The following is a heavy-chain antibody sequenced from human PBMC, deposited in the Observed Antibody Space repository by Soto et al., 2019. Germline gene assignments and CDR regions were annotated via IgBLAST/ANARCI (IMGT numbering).Heavy chain of an antibody. CDR2: IYYSGST. J-gene: IGHJ4*02. Sequence: QVQLQESGPGLVKPSQTLSLTCTVSGGSISSGDYYWSWIRQPPGKGLEWIGYIYYSGSTYYNPSLKSRVTISVDTSKNQFSLKLSSVTAAYTAVYYCARVLSYGDYAFDYWGQGTLVTVSS. CDR3: ARVLSYGDYAFDY. CDR1: GGSISSGDYY. D-gene: IGHD4-17*01. V-gene: IGHV4-30-4*01.